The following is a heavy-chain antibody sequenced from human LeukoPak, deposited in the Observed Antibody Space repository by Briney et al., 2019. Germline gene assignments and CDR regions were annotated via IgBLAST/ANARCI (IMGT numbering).Heavy chain of an antibody. CDR2: IKGDESEK. J-gene: IGHJ4*02. Sequence: GGSLRLSCAASGFTFSNYWMHWVRQAPGKGLEWVANIKGDESEKYYVDSVKGRFSISRDNAKNSLYLQMNSLRAEDTAVYYCAKGGGQGHFAYWGQGTLVTVSS. CDR3: AKGGGQGHFAY. CDR1: GFTFSNYW. V-gene: IGHV3-7*03.